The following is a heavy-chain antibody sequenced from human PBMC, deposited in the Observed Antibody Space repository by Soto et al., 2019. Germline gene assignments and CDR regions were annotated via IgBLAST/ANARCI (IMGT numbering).Heavy chain of an antibody. J-gene: IGHJ4*02. V-gene: IGHV4-39*01. CDR1: GGSISSSSYY. CDR2: IYYSGST. Sequence: QLQLQESGPGLVKPSETLSLTCTVSGGSISSSSYYWGWLRQPPGKGLEWIGSIYYSGSTYYNPSLKSRVTVSVDTSKNQFSLKLSSVTAADTAVYYCARQGYDSSGYYLYWGQGTLVTVSS. D-gene: IGHD3-22*01. CDR3: ARQGYDSSGYYLY.